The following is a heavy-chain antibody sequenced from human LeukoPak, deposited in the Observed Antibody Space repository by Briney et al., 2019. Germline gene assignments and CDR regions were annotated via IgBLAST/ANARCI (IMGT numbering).Heavy chain of an antibody. CDR3: ASPTGPNWVTEGFVAFDI. CDR2: INAGNGNT. D-gene: IGHD1-1*01. V-gene: IGHV1-3*01. Sequence: GASVKVSCKASGYTFTSYAMHWVRQAPGQRLEWMGWINAGNGNTKYSQKFQGRVTITRDTSASTAYMELSSLRSEDTAVYYCASPTGPNWVTEGFVAFDIWGQGTMVTVSS. CDR1: GYTFTSYA. J-gene: IGHJ3*02.